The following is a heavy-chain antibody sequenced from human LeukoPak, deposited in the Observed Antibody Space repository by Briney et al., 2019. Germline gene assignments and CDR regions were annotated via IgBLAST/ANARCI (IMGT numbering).Heavy chain of an antibody. Sequence: GGSLRLSCAASGFIFNHHAMHWVRQAPGKGLEWVAVIWSDKSNKFYADSVRGRFTISRDDSRKTVYLQMDTMTVEDTAVYYCAKDAQRGFDNSNSLEYWGQGALVTVAS. J-gene: IGHJ4*02. V-gene: IGHV3-33*06. CDR2: IWSDKSNK. CDR1: GFIFNHHA. CDR3: AKDAQRGFDNSNSLEY. D-gene: IGHD3-9*01.